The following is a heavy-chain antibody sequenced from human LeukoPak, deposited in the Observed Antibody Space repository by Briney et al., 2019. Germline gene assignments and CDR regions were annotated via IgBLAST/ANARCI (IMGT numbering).Heavy chain of an antibody. CDR1: GFTFSSYG. D-gene: IGHD5-12*01. CDR2: ISYDGSNK. Sequence: GRSLRLSCGASGFTFSSYGMHWVRQAPGKGLEWVAVISYDGSNKYYADSVKGRFTISRDNSKNTLYLQMNSLRAEDMAVYYCAKTLQDPGYGVFDYWGQGTLVTVSS. CDR3: AKTLQDPGYGVFDY. J-gene: IGHJ4*02. V-gene: IGHV3-30*18.